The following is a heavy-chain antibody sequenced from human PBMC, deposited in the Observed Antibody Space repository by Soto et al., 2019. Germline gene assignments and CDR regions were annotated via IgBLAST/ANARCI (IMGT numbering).Heavy chain of an antibody. CDR1: GFSLRTSGVG. D-gene: IGHD6-25*01. CDR2: IYWIDDK. CDR3: AQRLGSRGSFDY. V-gene: IGHV2-5*01. Sequence: SGPTLVNPTQTLTLTCTFSGFSLRTSGVGEGWNRQPPGKASVWLALIYWIDDKRYSPSLKSRLTITNDTSKNQVVLTMTDMDPVDTGTYYCAQRLGSRGSFDYWGQGSLVTVSS. J-gene: IGHJ4*02.